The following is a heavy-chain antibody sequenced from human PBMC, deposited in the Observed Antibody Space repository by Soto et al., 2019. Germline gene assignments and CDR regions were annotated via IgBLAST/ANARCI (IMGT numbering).Heavy chain of an antibody. V-gene: IGHV3-11*06. Sequence: GGSLRLSCAASGFTFIDYYMSWIRQSPGKWLEWVSYISSSSSYTNYADSVKGRFTISRDNAKNSLYLQMNSLGAEDTAVYYCARSLWFDPWGQGTLVTVSS. CDR1: GFTFIDYY. CDR3: ARSLWFDP. CDR2: ISSSSSYT. J-gene: IGHJ5*02.